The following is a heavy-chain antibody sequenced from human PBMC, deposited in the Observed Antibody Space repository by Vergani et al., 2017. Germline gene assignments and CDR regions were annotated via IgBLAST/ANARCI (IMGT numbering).Heavy chain of an antibody. J-gene: IGHJ4*02. V-gene: IGHV4-34*01. D-gene: IGHD3-10*01. Sequence: QVQLQQWGAGLLKPSETLSLTCAVYGGSFSGYYWSWIRQPPGKGLEWIGEINHSGSTNYNPSLKSRVTISVDTSKNQFSRKLSSVTAADTAVYYCARGGWYYYGSGSNHFDYWGQGTLVTVSS. CDR1: GGSFSGYY. CDR2: INHSGST. CDR3: ARGGWYYYGSGSNHFDY.